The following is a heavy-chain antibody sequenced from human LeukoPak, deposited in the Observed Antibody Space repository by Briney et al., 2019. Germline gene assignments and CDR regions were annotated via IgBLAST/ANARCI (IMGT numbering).Heavy chain of an antibody. CDR3: VRSITSYYYYYMDV. V-gene: IGHV4-4*07. CDR1: GGSISSYY. J-gene: IGHJ6*03. Sequence: SETLSPTCTVSGGSISSYYWGWIRQPAGKGLEWIGRIYTSGSTNYNPSLKSRVTMSVDTSKNQFSLKLSSVTAADTAVYYCVRSITSYYYYYMDVWGKGTTVTVSS. D-gene: IGHD3-16*01. CDR2: IYTSGST.